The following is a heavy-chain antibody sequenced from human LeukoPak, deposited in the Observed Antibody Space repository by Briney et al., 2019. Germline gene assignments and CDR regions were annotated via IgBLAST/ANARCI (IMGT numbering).Heavy chain of an antibody. CDR3: ARHKRYYYDSSGYYYRKFDY. D-gene: IGHD3-22*01. CDR1: GFTFSSYE. CDR2: ISSSGSTI. V-gene: IGHV3-48*03. Sequence: GGSLRLSCAASGFTFSSYEMNWVRQAPGKGLEWASYISSSGSTIYYADSVKGRFTISRDNAKNSLYLQMNSLRAEDTAVYYCARHKRYYYDSSGYYYRKFDYWGQGTLVTVSS. J-gene: IGHJ4*02.